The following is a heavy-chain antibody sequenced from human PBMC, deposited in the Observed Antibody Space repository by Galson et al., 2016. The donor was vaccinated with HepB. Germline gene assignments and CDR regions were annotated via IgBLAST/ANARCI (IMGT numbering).Heavy chain of an antibody. CDR1: GFTFGTYG. CDR3: ARDLTYYYENSGHYDAHDM. CDR2: IREDGGLK. Sequence: SLRLSCAVSGFTFGTYGMHRVRQAPGKGLEWVANIREDGGLKYYVDSVKGRFSISRDNAKNSLYLQMDSLRAEDTAVYYCARDLTYYYENSGHYDAHDMWGQGTMVTVSS. V-gene: IGHV3-7*01. D-gene: IGHD3-22*01. J-gene: IGHJ3*02.